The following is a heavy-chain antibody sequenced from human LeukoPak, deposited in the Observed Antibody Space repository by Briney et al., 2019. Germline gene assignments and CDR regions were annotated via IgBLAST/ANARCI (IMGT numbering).Heavy chain of an antibody. J-gene: IGHJ3*02. D-gene: IGHD6-6*01. CDR2: IYHSGST. CDR3: ARLRLVSYPDI. V-gene: IGHV4-59*08. Sequence: SETLSLTCTVSGGSITGYYWSWIRQPPGKGLEWIGCIYHSGSTNYNPSFKSRVTISVDTSKNQFSLKLRSVTAADTAVYYCARLRLVSYPDIWGQGTMVTVSS. CDR1: GGSITGYY.